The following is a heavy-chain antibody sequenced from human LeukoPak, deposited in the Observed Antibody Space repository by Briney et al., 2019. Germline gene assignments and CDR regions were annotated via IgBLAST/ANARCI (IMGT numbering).Heavy chain of an antibody. CDR1: GGSISSYY. J-gene: IGHJ4*02. D-gene: IGHD2-8*01. Sequence: RSSETLSLTCTVSGGSISSYYWSWIRQPPGKGLEWIGYIYYSGSTNYNPSLKSRVTISVDTSKNQFSLKLSSVTAADTAVYYCARVGYCTNGVCGYFDYWGQGTLVTVSS. V-gene: IGHV4-59*01. CDR2: IYYSGST. CDR3: ARVGYCTNGVCGYFDY.